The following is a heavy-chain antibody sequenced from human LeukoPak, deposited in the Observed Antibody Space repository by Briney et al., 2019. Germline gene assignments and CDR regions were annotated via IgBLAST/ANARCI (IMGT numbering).Heavy chain of an antibody. Sequence: GASVKVSCKASGYTFTGYYIHWVRQAPGQGLEWMGWINPNSGGTNYAQKFQGRVTMTRDTSISTAYMEQSRLRSDDTAVYYCARDTARITIFGVAKYMDVWGKGTTVTVSS. CDR2: INPNSGGT. V-gene: IGHV1-2*02. CDR1: GYTFTGYY. J-gene: IGHJ6*03. CDR3: ARDTARITIFGVAKYMDV. D-gene: IGHD3-3*01.